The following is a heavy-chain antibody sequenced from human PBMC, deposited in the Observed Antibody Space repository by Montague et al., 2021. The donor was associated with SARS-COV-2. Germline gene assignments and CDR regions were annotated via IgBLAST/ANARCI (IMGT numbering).Heavy chain of an antibody. V-gene: IGHV3-9*01. CDR3: AKDFDYYDSSGYFDY. Sequence: SLRLSCAASGFTFGDHAMHWVRQAPGKGPEWISGITWDSGTLGYADSVKSRFTISRDNAKNSLYLQMNSLRVEDTALYYCAKDFDYYDSSGYFDYWGQGTLVTVSS. D-gene: IGHD3-22*01. CDR1: GFTFGDHA. CDR2: ITWDSGTL. J-gene: IGHJ4*02.